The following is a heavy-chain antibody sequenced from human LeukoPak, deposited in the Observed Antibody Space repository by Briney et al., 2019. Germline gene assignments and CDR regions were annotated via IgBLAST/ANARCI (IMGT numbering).Heavy chain of an antibody. V-gene: IGHV4-38-2*02. D-gene: IGHD2-21*01. CDR3: AKNCGGNCGFDY. CDR1: GYSISSGYY. Sequence: SETLSLTCTVSGYSISSGYYWGWIRQPPGKGLEWIGSIYHSGSTYYNPSLKSRVTISVDKSDHQFSLRLTSVTAADTAVYYCAKNCGGNCGFDYWGQGTLVTVSS. J-gene: IGHJ4*02. CDR2: IYHSGST.